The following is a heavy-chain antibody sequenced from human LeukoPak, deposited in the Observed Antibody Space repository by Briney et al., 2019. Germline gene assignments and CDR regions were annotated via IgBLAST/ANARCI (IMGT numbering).Heavy chain of an antibody. CDR1: GFTFSSYS. J-gene: IGHJ6*02. CDR2: ISSRSSTI. Sequence: GGSLRLSCAASGFTFSSYSMNWVRQAPGKGLEWVSYISSRSSTIYYADSVKGRFTISRDNAKNSLYLQMNSLRAEDTAVYYCARRLLWFGRLSNGMDVWGQGTTVTVSS. V-gene: IGHV3-48*04. CDR3: ARRLLWFGRLSNGMDV. D-gene: IGHD3-10*01.